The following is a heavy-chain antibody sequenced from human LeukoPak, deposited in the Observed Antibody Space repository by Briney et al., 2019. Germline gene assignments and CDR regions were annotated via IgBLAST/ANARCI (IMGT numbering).Heavy chain of an antibody. Sequence: GRSLRLSCAASGFTFSSYAMYWVRQAPGKGLEWVAVISYDGSNKYYADSVKGRFTISRDNSKNTLYLQMNSLRAEDTAVYYCARSSGSYIFDYWGQGTLVTVSS. CDR3: ARSSGSYIFDY. CDR2: ISYDGSNK. J-gene: IGHJ4*02. D-gene: IGHD3-10*01. V-gene: IGHV3-30*04. CDR1: GFTFSSYA.